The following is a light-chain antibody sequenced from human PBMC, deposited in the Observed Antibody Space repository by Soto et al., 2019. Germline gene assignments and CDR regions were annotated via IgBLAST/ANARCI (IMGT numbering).Light chain of an antibody. Sequence: DIQLTQSPSFLSASVGDRVTITCRASQGISSYLAWYQQKPGKAPKLLIYAASNLQSGVPSRFSGSGSGTEFTLTITSLQAENCATYYFQRLKSYPHTFGQGTKLEMK. V-gene: IGKV1-9*01. J-gene: IGKJ2*01. CDR1: QGISSY. CDR2: AAS. CDR3: QRLKSYPHT.